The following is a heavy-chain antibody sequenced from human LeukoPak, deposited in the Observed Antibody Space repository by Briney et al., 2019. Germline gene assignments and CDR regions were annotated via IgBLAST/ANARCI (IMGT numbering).Heavy chain of an antibody. CDR3: ARDLSGYYDSSGNFDY. CDR1: GGSISSSTYY. J-gene: IGHJ4*02. V-gene: IGHV4-39*02. D-gene: IGHD3-22*01. CDR2: IYYSGNT. Sequence: SETLSLTCTVSGGSISSSTYYWGWIRQPPGKGLEWIGSIYYSGNTYYNPSLKSRVTISVDTSKNQFSLKLSSVTAADTAVYYCARDLSGYYDSSGNFDYWGQGTLVTVSS.